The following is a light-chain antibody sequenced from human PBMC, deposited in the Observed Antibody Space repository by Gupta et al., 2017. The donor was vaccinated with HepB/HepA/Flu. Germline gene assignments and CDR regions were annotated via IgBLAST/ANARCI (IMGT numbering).Light chain of an antibody. CDR3: SSYTSSNTLV. CDR2: DVS. J-gene: IGLJ2*01. V-gene: IGLV2-14*03. CDR1: SSDVGGYNY. Sequence: QSALTQPASVSGSPGQSITISCTGTSSDVGGYNYVSWYQQHPGKAPKLMIYDVSNRPSGVSNRFSGSKSGNTASLTISGLQAEDGADYYCSSYTSSNTLVFGGGTKLTVL.